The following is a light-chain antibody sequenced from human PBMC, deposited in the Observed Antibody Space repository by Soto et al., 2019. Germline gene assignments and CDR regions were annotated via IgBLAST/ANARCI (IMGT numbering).Light chain of an antibody. CDR3: QESDCFWT. V-gene: IGKV1-39*01. CDR2: SSS. CDR1: QSIGTY. J-gene: IGKJ1*01. Sequence: DIQMTQSPSSLSASVGDRVTITCRASQSIGTYLSWYQQRPGKAPKLLIYSSSTLQTGVPSRFSGSGSGTDFTLTISSLQPEDFATYHGQESDCFWTFGQGTKV.